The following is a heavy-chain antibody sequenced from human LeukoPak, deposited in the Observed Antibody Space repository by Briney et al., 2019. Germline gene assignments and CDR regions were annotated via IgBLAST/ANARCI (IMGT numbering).Heavy chain of an antibody. D-gene: IGHD1-26*01. CDR3: ARDEGSLGANYFDY. Sequence: GRSLRLSCAASGFTFSSYAMHWVRQAPGKGLEWVAVISYDGSNKYYADSVKGRFTISRDNSKNTLYLQMNSLRAEDTAVYYCARDEGSLGANYFDYWGQGTLVTVSS. V-gene: IGHV3-30*04. CDR2: ISYDGSNK. J-gene: IGHJ4*02. CDR1: GFTFSSYA.